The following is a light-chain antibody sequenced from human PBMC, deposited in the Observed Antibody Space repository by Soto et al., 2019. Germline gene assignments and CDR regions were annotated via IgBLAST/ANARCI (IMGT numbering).Light chain of an antibody. CDR3: TSYTRTRNLL. J-gene: IGLJ2*01. Sequence: QSALTQPASVSGSPGQSITISCTGTSSDIGGYNYVSWYQHHPGQAPKLIIFEVSHRPSWVSNRFSGSKSGNTASLTISGLQTEDEADYYCTSYTRTRNLLFGGGTKLTVL. V-gene: IGLV2-14*01. CDR2: EVS. CDR1: SSDIGGYNY.